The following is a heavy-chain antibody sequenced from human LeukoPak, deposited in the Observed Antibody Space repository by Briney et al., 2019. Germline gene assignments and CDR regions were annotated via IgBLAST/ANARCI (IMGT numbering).Heavy chain of an antibody. CDR1: GFTLSDYY. J-gene: IGHJ4*02. Sequence: GGSLRLSCAASGFTLSDYYMSWIRQAPGKGLEWVSYISSSGSTIYYADSVKGRFTISRDNAKNSLYLQMNSLRAEDTAVYYCARDVNYYDSSVDYWGQGTLVTVSS. CDR2: ISSSGSTI. V-gene: IGHV3-11*01. D-gene: IGHD3-22*01. CDR3: ARDVNYYDSSVDY.